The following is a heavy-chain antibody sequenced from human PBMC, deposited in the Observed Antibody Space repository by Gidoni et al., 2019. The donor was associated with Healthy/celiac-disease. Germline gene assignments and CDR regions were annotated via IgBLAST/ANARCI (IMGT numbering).Heavy chain of an antibody. V-gene: IGHV1-69*04. J-gene: IGHJ4*02. CDR1: GGTFSSYA. Sequence: QVQLVQSGAEVKKPGSSVKVSCKASGGTFSSYAISWVRQAPGQGLEWMGRIIPILGIANYAQKFQGRVTITADKSTSTAYMELSSLRSEDTAVYYWARDGVDSSSSLDYWGQGTLVTVSS. D-gene: IGHD6-13*01. CDR3: ARDGVDSSSSLDY. CDR2: IIPILGIA.